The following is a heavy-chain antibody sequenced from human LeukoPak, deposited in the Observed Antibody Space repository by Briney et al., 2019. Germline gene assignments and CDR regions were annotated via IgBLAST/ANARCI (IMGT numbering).Heavy chain of an antibody. CDR2: ISYDGSNK. V-gene: IGHV3-30*04. D-gene: IGHD2-15*01. CDR1: RFTFSSFA. Sequence: GGSLRLSCGASRFTFSSFAMHWVRQAPGKGLEWVAVISYDGSNKYYADSVKGRFTISRDNSKHTLYLQMISLRPEDTAIYYCAKEGAAVVIDYWGQGTLVTVSS. J-gene: IGHJ4*02. CDR3: AKEGAAVVIDY.